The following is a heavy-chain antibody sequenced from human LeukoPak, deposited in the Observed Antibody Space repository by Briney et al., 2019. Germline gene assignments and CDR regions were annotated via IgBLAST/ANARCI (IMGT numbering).Heavy chain of an antibody. D-gene: IGHD3-3*01. CDR2: INSDGTTT. V-gene: IGHV3-74*01. J-gene: IGHJ6*03. Sequence: GGSLRLSCAASGFSFSNSWMHWVRQAPGKGLVWVSRINSDGTTTYYADSVKGRFTISRDNSKNTLYLQMNSLRAEDTAVYYCAKAPRYYDFWSGYSTGYYYYYMDVWGKGTTVTVSS. CDR1: GFSFSNSW. CDR3: AKAPRYYDFWSGYSTGYYYYYMDV.